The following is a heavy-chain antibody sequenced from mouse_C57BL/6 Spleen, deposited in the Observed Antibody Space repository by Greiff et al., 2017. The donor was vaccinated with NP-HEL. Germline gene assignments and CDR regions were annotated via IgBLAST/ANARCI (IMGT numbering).Heavy chain of an antibody. CDR1: GFTFSDYG. CDR2: ISSGSSTI. CDR3: ARDTVVAPYAMDY. Sequence: EVMLVESGGGLVKPGGSLKLSCAASGFTFSDYGMHWVRQAPEKGLEWVAYISSGSSTIYYADTVKGRFTISRDNAKNTLFLQMTSLRSEDTAMYDCARDTVVAPYAMDYWGQGTSVTVSS. V-gene: IGHV5-17*01. D-gene: IGHD1-1*01. J-gene: IGHJ4*01.